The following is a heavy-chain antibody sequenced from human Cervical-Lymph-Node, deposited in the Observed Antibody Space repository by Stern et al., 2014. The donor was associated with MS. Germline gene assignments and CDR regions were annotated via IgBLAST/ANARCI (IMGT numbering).Heavy chain of an antibody. J-gene: IGHJ4*02. Sequence: LQLQESGPGLVKPSQTLSLTCTVSGGSISSGDYYWSWIRQPPGQGLEWIGYIYYSGSTYYNPSLKSRVTISVDTSKNQFSLKLSSVTAADTAVYYCARDSSGYYLILDYWGQGTLVTVSS. CDR1: GGSISSGDYY. D-gene: IGHD3-22*01. V-gene: IGHV4-30-4*01. CDR3: ARDSSGYYLILDY. CDR2: IYYSGST.